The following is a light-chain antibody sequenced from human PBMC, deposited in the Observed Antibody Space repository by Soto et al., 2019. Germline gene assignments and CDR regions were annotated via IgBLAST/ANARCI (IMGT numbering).Light chain of an antibody. J-gene: IGKJ5*01. CDR1: QSISGW. V-gene: IGKV1-5*01. CDR2: DAS. Sequence: DIQMTQSPSTLSASVGGRVTITCRASQSISGWLAWYQQKPGKAPKLLIYDASTLETGVPSRFSGSGSGTEFTLTISRLQSDDFATYYCQQHNGYAPITFGQGTRLEIK. CDR3: QQHNGYAPIT.